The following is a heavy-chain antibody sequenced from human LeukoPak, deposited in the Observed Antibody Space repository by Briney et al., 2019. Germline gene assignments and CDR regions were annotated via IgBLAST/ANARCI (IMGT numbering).Heavy chain of an antibody. D-gene: IGHD3-10*01. CDR2: IKQDGSEK. V-gene: IGHV3-7*01. CDR1: GFTFSSYW. Sequence: GGSLRLSCAASGFTFSSYWMNWVRQAPGKGLEWVANIKQDGSEKYYVDSVKGRFTISRDNAKNSLYLQMNSLRVEDTAVYYCAREGLNMVRGVIPREAWGWFDPWGQGTLVTVSS. CDR3: AREGLNMVRGVIPREAWGWFDP. J-gene: IGHJ5*02.